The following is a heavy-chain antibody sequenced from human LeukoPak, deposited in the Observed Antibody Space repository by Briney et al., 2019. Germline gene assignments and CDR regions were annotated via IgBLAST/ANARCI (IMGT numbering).Heavy chain of an antibody. D-gene: IGHD3-22*01. Sequence: PGGSLRLSCTAPGFTFSSYAMHWVRQAPGKGLEWVAVISYDGSNKYYADSVKGRFTISRDNSKNTLYLQMNSLRAEDTAVYYCAREYYYDSRSFGYWGQGTLVTVSS. CDR1: GFTFSSYA. CDR2: ISYDGSNK. J-gene: IGHJ4*02. V-gene: IGHV3-30-3*01. CDR3: AREYYYDSRSFGY.